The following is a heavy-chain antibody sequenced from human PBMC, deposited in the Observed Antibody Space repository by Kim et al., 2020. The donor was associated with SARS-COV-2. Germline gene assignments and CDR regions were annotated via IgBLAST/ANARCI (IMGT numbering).Heavy chain of an antibody. D-gene: IGHD1-1*01. V-gene: IGHV1-46*01. CDR1: GYTFTSYF. CDR2: INPRDGTR. Sequence: ASVKVSCKASGYTFTSYFMHWVRQAPGQGLEWVGIINPRDGTRSYAQKFQGRVTMTRDTSTSTVYMEVSSLESEDTAVYYCARVQDWKNNLSWGYCDYWGQGTLVTVSS. CDR3: ARVQDWKNNLSWGYCDY. J-gene: IGHJ4*02.